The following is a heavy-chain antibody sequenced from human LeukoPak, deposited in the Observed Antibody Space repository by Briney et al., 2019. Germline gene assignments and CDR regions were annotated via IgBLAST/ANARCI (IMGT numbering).Heavy chain of an antibody. D-gene: IGHD3-22*01. V-gene: IGHV1-2*02. CDR2: INPNSGGT. CDR1: GYTFTGYY. CDR3: ARARYYYDSSGYPPNYYYYYMDV. Sequence: GASVKVSCKASGYTFTGYYMHWVRQAPGQGLEWMGWINPNSGGTNYAQKFQGRVTMTRDTSISTAYMELSRLRSDDTAVYYCARARYYYDSSGYPPNYYYYYMDVWGKGTTVTVSS. J-gene: IGHJ6*03.